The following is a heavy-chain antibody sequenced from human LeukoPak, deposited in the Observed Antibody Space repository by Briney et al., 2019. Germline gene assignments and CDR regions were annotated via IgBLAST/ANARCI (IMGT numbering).Heavy chain of an antibody. D-gene: IGHD2-15*01. Sequence: GGSLRLSCAASGFTFSSYSMNWVRQAPGKGLEWVSSISSSSSYIYYADSVKGRFTISRDNAKNSLYLQMNSLRAEDTAVYYCARSAPRVDPEEVEPLDYWGQGTLVTVSS. CDR1: GFTFSSYS. J-gene: IGHJ4*02. CDR2: ISSSSSYI. CDR3: ARSAPRVDPEEVEPLDY. V-gene: IGHV3-21*01.